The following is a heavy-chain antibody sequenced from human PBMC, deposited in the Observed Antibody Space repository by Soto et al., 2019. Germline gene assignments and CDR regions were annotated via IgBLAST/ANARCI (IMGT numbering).Heavy chain of an antibody. Sequence: GESLKISCKGSGYSFTSYWIGWVRQMPGKGLEWMGIIYPGDSDTRYSPSFQGQVTISADKSISTAYLQWSSLKASDTAMYYCPGSRTRIAAARYYYSGMDVWGQGTTVTVS. CDR3: PGSRTRIAAARYYYSGMDV. CDR1: GYSFTSYW. J-gene: IGHJ6*02. V-gene: IGHV5-51*01. D-gene: IGHD6-13*01. CDR2: IYPGDSDT.